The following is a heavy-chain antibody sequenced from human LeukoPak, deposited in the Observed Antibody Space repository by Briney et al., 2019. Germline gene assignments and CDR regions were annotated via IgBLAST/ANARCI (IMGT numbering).Heavy chain of an antibody. CDR3: ARGLGYCSSTSCYGAWDVY. V-gene: IGHV1-3*01. Sequence: ASVKVSCKASGYTSTSYAMHWVRQAPGQRLEWMGWINAGNGNTKYSQKFQGRVTITRDTSASTAYMELSSLRSEDTAVYYCARGLGYCSSTSCYGAWDVYWGQGTLVTVSS. J-gene: IGHJ4*02. D-gene: IGHD2-2*03. CDR2: INAGNGNT. CDR1: GYTSTSYA.